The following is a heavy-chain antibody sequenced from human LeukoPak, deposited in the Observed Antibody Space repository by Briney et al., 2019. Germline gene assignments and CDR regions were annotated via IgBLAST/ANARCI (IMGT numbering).Heavy chain of an antibody. Sequence: ASVKVSCKASGYTFTGYYMHWVRQAPGQGLEWMGWINPNSGGTNYAQKFQGRVTMTRDTSISKAYMELSRLRSDDTAVYYCARTSVSSGYYGYDIYFDYWGQGTLVTVSS. V-gene: IGHV1-2*02. J-gene: IGHJ4*02. CDR1: GYTFTGYY. D-gene: IGHD5-12*01. CDR2: INPNSGGT. CDR3: ARTSVSSGYYGYDIYFDY.